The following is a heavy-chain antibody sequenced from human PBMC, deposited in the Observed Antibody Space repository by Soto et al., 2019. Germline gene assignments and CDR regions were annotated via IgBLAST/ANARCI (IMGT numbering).Heavy chain of an antibody. Sequence: GGSLRLSCAASGFTFSSYAMSWVRQAPGKGLEWVSAISGSGGSTYYADSVKDRFSISRDNSKNTLYLQMNSLRAEDTAVYYCAKDSSRITIFGVVIGIDYWGQGSLVTVSS. CDR1: GFTFSSYA. V-gene: IGHV3-23*01. CDR2: ISGSGGST. J-gene: IGHJ4*02. CDR3: AKDSSRITIFGVVIGIDY. D-gene: IGHD3-3*01.